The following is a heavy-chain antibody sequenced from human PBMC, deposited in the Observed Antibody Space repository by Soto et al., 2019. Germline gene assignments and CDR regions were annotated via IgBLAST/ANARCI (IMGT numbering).Heavy chain of an antibody. D-gene: IGHD1-26*01. V-gene: IGHV3-30-3*01. J-gene: IGHJ4*02. CDR2: ISYDGSNK. CDR3: ARDGLVGYFDY. CDR1: GFTFSSYA. Sequence: QVQLVESGGGVVQPGRSLRLSCAASGFTFSSYAMHWVRQAPGKGLEWVAVISYDGSNKYYADSVKGRFTISRANSKNTLYLQKNSLRAEDTAVYYWARDGLVGYFDYWGQGTLVTVSS.